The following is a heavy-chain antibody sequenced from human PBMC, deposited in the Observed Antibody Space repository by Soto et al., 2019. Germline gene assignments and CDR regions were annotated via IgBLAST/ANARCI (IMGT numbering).Heavy chain of an antibody. V-gene: IGHV3-11*06. D-gene: IGHD2-21*01. CDR3: VRGGGGGLFEH. J-gene: IGHJ4*02. CDR1: GFPFNDYY. Sequence: PGGSLRLSCAGSGFPFNDYYMTWIRQAPGKGLEWLSHISPKSTFRNYADSVKGRFTISRDNTESSLFLQMNSLGVDDTAVYSCVRGGGGGLFEHWGQGVLVTVSS. CDR2: ISPKSTFR.